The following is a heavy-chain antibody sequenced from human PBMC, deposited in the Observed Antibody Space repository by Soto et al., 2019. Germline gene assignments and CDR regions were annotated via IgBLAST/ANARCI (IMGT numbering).Heavy chain of an antibody. CDR2: INHSGST. V-gene: IGHV4-34*01. J-gene: IGHJ4*02. D-gene: IGHD6-19*01. Sequence: QVQLQQWDAGLLKPSETLSLTCAVYGGSFSGYYWSWIRQPPGKGLEWIGEINHSGSTNYNPSLKSRVTISVDTSKNQFSLKLSSVTAADTAVYYCARFPYSSGTLDYWGQGTLVTVSS. CDR3: ARFPYSSGTLDY. CDR1: GGSFSGYY.